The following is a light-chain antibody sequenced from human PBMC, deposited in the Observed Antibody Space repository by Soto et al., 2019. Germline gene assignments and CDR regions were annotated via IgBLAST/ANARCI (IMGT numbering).Light chain of an antibody. Sequence: QSVLTQPASVSGSPGQSITISCTGTSSDVGGYNYVSWYQQHPGKAPKVMIYDVSNRPSGVSNRFSASKSGNTASLTISGLQAEDEADYYCSSFTSSSTVIFGGGTQLTVL. J-gene: IGLJ2*01. CDR2: DVS. CDR3: SSFTSSSTVI. V-gene: IGLV2-14*01. CDR1: SSDVGGYNY.